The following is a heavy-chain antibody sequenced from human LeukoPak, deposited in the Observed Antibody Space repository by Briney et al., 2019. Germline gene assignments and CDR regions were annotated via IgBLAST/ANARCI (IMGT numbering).Heavy chain of an antibody. V-gene: IGHV3-23*01. CDR1: GFTFSSYA. CDR3: AKDGLITGTTLVAFDI. CDR2: ISGSGGST. D-gene: IGHD1-20*01. J-gene: IGHJ3*02. Sequence: PGGSLRLSCAASGFTFSSYAMSWVRQAPGKGLEWVSAISGSGGSTYYADSVKGRFTISRDNSKNTLYLQMNSLRAEDTAVYYCAKDGLITGTTLVAFDIWGQGTMVTVSS.